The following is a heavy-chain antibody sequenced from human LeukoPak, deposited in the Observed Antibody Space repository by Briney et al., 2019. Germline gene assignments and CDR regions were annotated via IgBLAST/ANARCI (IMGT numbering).Heavy chain of an antibody. D-gene: IGHD6-13*01. V-gene: IGHV4-39*07. CDR2: IYYSGST. Sequence: SETLSLTCTVSGGSISSSSYYWGWIRQPPGKGLEWIGSIYYSGSTYYNPSLRSRVTISVDTSKNQFSLKLSSVTAADTAVYYCARDVSGGIAAAPDYWGQGTLVTVSS. CDR1: GGSISSSSYY. CDR3: ARDVSGGIAAAPDY. J-gene: IGHJ4*02.